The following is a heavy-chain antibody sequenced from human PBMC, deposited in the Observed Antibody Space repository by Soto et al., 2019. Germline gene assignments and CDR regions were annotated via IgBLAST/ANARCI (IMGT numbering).Heavy chain of an antibody. Sequence: GGSLRLSCAASGFTFSSYGMHWVRQAPGKGLEWVAVIWYDGSNKYYADSVKGRFTISRDNSKNTLYLQMNSLRAEDTAVYYCARARAADPFDYWGQGTLVTAPQ. D-gene: IGHD6-13*01. J-gene: IGHJ4*02. CDR3: ARARAADPFDY. CDR2: IWYDGSNK. CDR1: GFTFSSYG. V-gene: IGHV3-33*01.